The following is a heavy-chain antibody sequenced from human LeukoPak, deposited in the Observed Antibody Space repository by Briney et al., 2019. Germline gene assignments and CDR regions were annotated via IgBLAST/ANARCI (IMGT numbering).Heavy chain of an antibody. D-gene: IGHD3-22*01. J-gene: IGHJ6*02. CDR2: IGSSGSPT. CDR1: GFAFSSYN. CDR3: ARGPYSDTSGRLSDV. Sequence: PGGSLRLSCAASGFAFSSYNMNWVRQAPGKGLEWISYIGSSGSPTHYADSVGGRFTISRDNAKNSLYLQMNSLRDEDTAVYFCARGPYSDTSGRLSDVWGQGITVTVSS. V-gene: IGHV3-48*02.